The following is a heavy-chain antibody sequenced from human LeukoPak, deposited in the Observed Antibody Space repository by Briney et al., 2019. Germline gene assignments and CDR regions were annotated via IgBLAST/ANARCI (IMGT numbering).Heavy chain of an antibody. CDR3: AKDQTPYY. CDR1: GFTFSSYE. D-gene: IGHD4-23*01. V-gene: IGHV3-23*01. Sequence: GGSLRLSCAASGFTFSSYEMNWVRQAPGKGLEWVSAISGSGVSTYYAHSVKGRFTISRDNSKNTLYLQMNSLRAEDTAVYYCAKDQTPYYWGQGTLVTVSS. CDR2: ISGSGVST. J-gene: IGHJ4*02.